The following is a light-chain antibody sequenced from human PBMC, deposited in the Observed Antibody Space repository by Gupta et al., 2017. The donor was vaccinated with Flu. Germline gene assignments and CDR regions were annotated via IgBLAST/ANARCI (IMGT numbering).Light chain of an antibody. CDR1: SLRIYY. J-gene: IGLJ3*02. Sequence: SELTQDNVVAVALGKSVRITCQGDSLRIYYASWYQQKPGMAPVLISYGYNKRPSWIPDRFSGSKSGNTASLTISGAQAEDEGDYYCRSLDSSGNLLVFGGGTRLTVL. CDR2: GYN. V-gene: IGLV3-19*01. CDR3: RSLDSSGNLLV.